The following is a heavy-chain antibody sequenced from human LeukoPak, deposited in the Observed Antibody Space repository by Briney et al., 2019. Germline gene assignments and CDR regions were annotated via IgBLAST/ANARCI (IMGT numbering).Heavy chain of an antibody. J-gene: IGHJ4*02. Sequence: SVKVSCKASGGTFSSYAISWVRQAPGQGLEWMGRTIPILGIANYAQKFQGRVTITADKSTSTAYMELSSLRSEDTAVYYCARDSYDSSGYYPDYWGQGTLVTVSS. D-gene: IGHD3-22*01. CDR2: TIPILGIA. CDR3: ARDSYDSSGYYPDY. V-gene: IGHV1-69*04. CDR1: GGTFSSYA.